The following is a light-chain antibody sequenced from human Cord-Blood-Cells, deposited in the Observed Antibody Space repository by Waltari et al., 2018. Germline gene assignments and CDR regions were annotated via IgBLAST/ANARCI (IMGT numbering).Light chain of an antibody. Sequence: EILLTQSPATLDLSPGERVTLSCRASQSASIYLAWYQQKPGQAPRLLIYNASNRATGIPARFSGSGSGTDFTLPISSLVTEDFAVYYCQQHINPITFGQGTRLEIK. CDR3: QQHINPIT. J-gene: IGKJ5*01. CDR2: NAS. CDR1: QSASIY. V-gene: IGKV3-11*01.